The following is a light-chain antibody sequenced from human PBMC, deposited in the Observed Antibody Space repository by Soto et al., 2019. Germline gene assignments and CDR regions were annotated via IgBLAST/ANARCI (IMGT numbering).Light chain of an antibody. CDR3: QSYDSNLSGSL. V-gene: IGLV3-21*02. CDR2: EDS. Sequence: SYELTQPPSLSVAPGQTATITCGGNNIGSKGVHWYQQRPGQAPVLVVFEDSDRPSGVPDRFSGSKSGTSASLAITGLQGEDEGDYYCQSYDSNLSGSLFGGGTKVTVL. CDR1: NIGSKG. J-gene: IGLJ2*01.